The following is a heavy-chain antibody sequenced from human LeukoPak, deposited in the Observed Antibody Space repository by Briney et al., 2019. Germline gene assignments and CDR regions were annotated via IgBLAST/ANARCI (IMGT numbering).Heavy chain of an antibody. D-gene: IGHD2-15*01. CDR2: INQDGSEK. Sequence: PGGSLRLSCAASGFTFSNYWMSWVRQAPGKGLEWVAHINQDGSEKYYVDSVKGRFTISRDNAKNSLYLQMNSLRAEDKAVYYGARDGGGDIVVAFAFDIWGQGTMVTVSS. J-gene: IGHJ3*02. V-gene: IGHV3-7*05. CDR1: GFTFSNYW. CDR3: ARDGGGDIVVAFAFDI.